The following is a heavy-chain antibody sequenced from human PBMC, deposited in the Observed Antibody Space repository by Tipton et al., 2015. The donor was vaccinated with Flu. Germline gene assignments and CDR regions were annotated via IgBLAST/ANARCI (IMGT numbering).Heavy chain of an antibody. J-gene: IGHJ4*02. CDR2: ISSGSDYI. CDR1: GFTFSSYS. D-gene: IGHD2-2*01. V-gene: IGHV3-21*01. CDR3: ARESETSTPYPPDH. Sequence: QLVQSGGGLVKPGGSLRLSCAASGFTFSSYSMGWVRLAPGKGLEWLSSISSGSDYIFYADAVKGRFTISRDNAENSLYLQMSALRDEDTAVYFCARESETSTPYPPDHWGQGTLVTVSS.